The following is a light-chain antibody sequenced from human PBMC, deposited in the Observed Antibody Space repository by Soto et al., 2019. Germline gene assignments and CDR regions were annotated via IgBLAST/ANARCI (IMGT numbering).Light chain of an antibody. CDR1: SSNLGSNT. J-gene: IGLJ2*01. V-gene: IGLV1-44*01. Sequence: QSVLTQPPSASGTPGQRVTISCSGSSSNLGSNTVNWYQQLPGTAPKLLIYSNNQRPSWVPDRFSGSKSGTSASLAISGLQSEDEADYYCAAWDDSLNGVVFGGGTKLTVL. CDR3: AAWDDSLNGVV. CDR2: SNN.